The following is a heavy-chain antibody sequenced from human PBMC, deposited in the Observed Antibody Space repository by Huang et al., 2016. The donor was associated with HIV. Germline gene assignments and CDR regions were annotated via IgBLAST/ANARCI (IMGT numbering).Heavy chain of an antibody. Sequence: QVQLVQSGAEVKRPGASVTVLCKPSGYSFTGHFLHWVLQAPGQGLEWMGRIERDSDAINWASRFEGRGSMTRDKGSGTAYMELSGLRSDDTAVFFCAREAWASGVAHYLDNWGPGTLVTVSS. CDR1: GYSFTGHF. D-gene: IGHD3-10*01. V-gene: IGHV1-2*06. CDR2: IERDSDAI. J-gene: IGHJ4*02. CDR3: AREAWASGVAHYLDN.